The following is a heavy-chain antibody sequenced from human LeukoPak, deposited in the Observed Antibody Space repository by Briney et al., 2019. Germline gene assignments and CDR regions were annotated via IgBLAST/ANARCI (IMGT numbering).Heavy chain of an antibody. Sequence: PSEALSLTCAVYGGSFSGYYWSWIRQPPGKGLEWIGEINHSGSTNYNPSLKSRVTISVDTSKNQFSLKLSSVTAADTAVYYCARVRLRFLEWSNWFDPWGQGTLVTVSS. CDR2: INHSGST. D-gene: IGHD3-3*01. J-gene: IGHJ5*02. V-gene: IGHV4-34*01. CDR3: ARVRLRFLEWSNWFDP. CDR1: GGSFSGYY.